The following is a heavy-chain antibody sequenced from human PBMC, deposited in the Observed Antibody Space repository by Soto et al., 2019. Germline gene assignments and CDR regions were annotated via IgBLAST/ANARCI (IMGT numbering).Heavy chain of an antibody. V-gene: IGHV1-46*01. CDR1: GYTFTSYY. CDR2: INPSGGST. CDR3: ARVRRSSGYYYGY. Sequence: GASVKVSFKASGYTFTSYYMHWVRQAPGQGLEWMGIINPSGGSTIYAQKFQGRVTMTRDTSTSTVYMELISLRSEDTAVYYCARVRRSSGYYYGYWGQGTPVTSPQ. D-gene: IGHD3-22*01. J-gene: IGHJ4*02.